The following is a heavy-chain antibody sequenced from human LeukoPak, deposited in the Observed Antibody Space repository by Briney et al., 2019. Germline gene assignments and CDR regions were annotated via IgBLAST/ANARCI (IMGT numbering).Heavy chain of an antibody. Sequence: SETLSLTCTVSGGSISSYYWSWIRQPPGKGLEWIGYIYYSGSTNYNPSLKSRVTISVDTSKNQFSLKLSSVTAADTAVYYCARLQRITMIVVVTEASEIWGQGTMVTVSS. V-gene: IGHV4-59*01. CDR3: ARLQRITMIVVVTEASEI. CDR2: IYYSGST. J-gene: IGHJ3*02. D-gene: IGHD3-22*01. CDR1: GGSISSYY.